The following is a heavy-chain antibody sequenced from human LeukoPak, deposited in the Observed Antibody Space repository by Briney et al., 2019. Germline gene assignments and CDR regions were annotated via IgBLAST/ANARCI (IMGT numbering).Heavy chain of an antibody. Sequence: GGSLRLSCAASGFTFSSYWMSWVRQAPGKGLEWVANLNHDGTAKFYVDSVKGRFTISRDNAKNSLYLQMSNLRAEDTAVYYCATSADSPGNSWGQGTLITASS. CDR3: ATSADSPGNS. CDR1: GFTFSSYW. D-gene: IGHD4-23*01. CDR2: LNHDGTAK. J-gene: IGHJ4*02. V-gene: IGHV3-7*01.